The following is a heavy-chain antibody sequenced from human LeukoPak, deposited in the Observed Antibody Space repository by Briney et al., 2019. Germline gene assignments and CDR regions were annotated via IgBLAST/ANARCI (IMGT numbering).Heavy chain of an antibody. J-gene: IGHJ4*02. V-gene: IGHV1-2*02. Sequence: ASVKVSCKASGYTFTGYYMHWVRQAPGQGLEWMGWINPNSGGTKYAQTFQGRVTMSRDTSISTAYMELSRLRSDDTAVYYCARSSTVVVAATIDYWGQGTLVTVSS. CDR1: GYTFTGYY. CDR3: ARSSTVVVAATIDY. CDR2: INPNSGGT. D-gene: IGHD2-15*01.